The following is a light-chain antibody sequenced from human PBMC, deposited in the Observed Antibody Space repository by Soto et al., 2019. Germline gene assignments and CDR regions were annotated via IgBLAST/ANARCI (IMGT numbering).Light chain of an antibody. J-gene: IGLJ2*01. Sequence: QSVLAQPASVSGSPGQSITISCAGTRSDIGRYNYVSWYQQRPGKAPKLLIYEVTYRPSGVSARFSVSKSGSTASLTISGLQAEDEADYYCSSYSTTSSPHVLFGGGTKVTVL. CDR1: RSDIGRYNY. V-gene: IGLV2-14*01. CDR2: EVT. CDR3: SSYSTTSSPHVL.